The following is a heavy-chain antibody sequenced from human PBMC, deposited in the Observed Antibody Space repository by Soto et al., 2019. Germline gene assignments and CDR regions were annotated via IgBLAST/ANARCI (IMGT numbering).Heavy chain of an antibody. V-gene: IGHV1-2*04. Sequence: ASVKVSCKASGYTFTGYYMHWVRQAPGQGLEWMGWINPNSGGTNYAQKFQGWVTMTRDTSISTAYMELSRLRSDDTAVYYCARALNPLYSSGWYYFDYWGQGTLVTVSS. J-gene: IGHJ4*02. CDR2: INPNSGGT. CDR1: GYTFTGYY. D-gene: IGHD6-19*01. CDR3: ARALNPLYSSGWYYFDY.